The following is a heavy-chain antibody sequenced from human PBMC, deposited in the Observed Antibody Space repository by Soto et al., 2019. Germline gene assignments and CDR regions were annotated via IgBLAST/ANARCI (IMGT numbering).Heavy chain of an antibody. J-gene: IGHJ3*02. D-gene: IGHD3-22*01. CDR3: ARQDYDSSGYYPGAFDI. CDR1: GYAFTSYG. CDR2: ISAYNGNT. V-gene: IGHV1-18*04. Sequence: ASVQVSCKASGYAFTSYGISWVRQAPGQGLEWMGWISAYNGNTNYAQKLQGRVTMTTDTSTSTAYMELRSLRSDDTAVYYCARQDYDSSGYYPGAFDIWGQGTMVTVSS.